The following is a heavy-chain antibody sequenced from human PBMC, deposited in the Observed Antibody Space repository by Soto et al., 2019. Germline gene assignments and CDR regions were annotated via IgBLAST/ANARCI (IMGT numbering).Heavy chain of an antibody. Sequence: PASGFTFSTYWMSWVRPAPGKGLEWVANIKQHGSEKYYVDSVRGRFTISRDNAKNALYLQMNSLRAEDTAVYYCASDLPSTTIPDYWGHGTLVTVSS. CDR2: IKQHGSEK. J-gene: IGHJ4*01. CDR3: ASDLPSTTIPDY. D-gene: IGHD4-17*01. CDR1: GFTFSTYW. V-gene: IGHV3-7*04.